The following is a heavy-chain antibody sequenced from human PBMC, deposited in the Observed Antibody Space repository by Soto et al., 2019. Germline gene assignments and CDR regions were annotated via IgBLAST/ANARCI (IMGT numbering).Heavy chain of an antibody. CDR3: AKAFYPSVAISSGDY. D-gene: IGHD3-22*01. J-gene: IGHJ4*02. Sequence: QVQLVESGGGVVQPGRSLRLSCAASGFNFRNYDMHWVRQAPGKGLEWVAVISYDGHTQNYADSVKGRFTISRDNSKNTVYLQMNRLSAEDAARYYCAKAFYPSVAISSGDYWGQGTLVTVSS. V-gene: IGHV3-30*18. CDR2: ISYDGHTQ. CDR1: GFNFRNYD.